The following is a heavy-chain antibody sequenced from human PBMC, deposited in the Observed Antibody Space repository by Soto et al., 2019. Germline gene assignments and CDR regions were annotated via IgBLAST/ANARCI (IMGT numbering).Heavy chain of an antibody. CDR2: INHSGST. J-gene: IGHJ5*02. D-gene: IGHD5-18*01. Sequence: PSETLSLTCAVYGGSFSGYYWSWIRQPPGKGLEWIGEINHSGSTNYNPSLKSRVTISVDTSKNQFSLKLSSVTAADTAVYYCVREGYSYGYRGGYWFDPWGQGTLVTVSS. CDR3: VREGYSYGYRGGYWFDP. CDR1: GGSFSGYY. V-gene: IGHV4-34*01.